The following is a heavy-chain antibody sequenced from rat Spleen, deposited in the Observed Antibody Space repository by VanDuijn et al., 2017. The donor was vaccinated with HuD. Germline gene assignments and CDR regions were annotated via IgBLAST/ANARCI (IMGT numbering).Heavy chain of an antibody. Sequence: QVQLKESGPGLVQPSQTLSLTCTVSGFSLTSYNVHWVRQPTGKGLDWMGIIWTGGSTDYNSALKSRLSISRDTSKSQVFLKMNSLRTEDIATYYFARESRTGNYFDYWGQGVMVTVSS. J-gene: IGHJ2*01. V-gene: IGHV2-30*01. CDR3: ARESRTGNYFDY. D-gene: IGHD5-1*01. CDR1: GFSLTSYN. CDR2: IWTGGST.